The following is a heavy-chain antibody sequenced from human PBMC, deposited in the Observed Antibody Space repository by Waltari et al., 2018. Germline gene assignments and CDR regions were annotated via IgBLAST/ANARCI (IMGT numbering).Heavy chain of an antibody. CDR3: ARDRRSSIDP. J-gene: IGHJ5*02. CDR1: GGSISSYY. Sequence: QVQLQESGPGLVKPSETLSLTCTVSGGSISSYYWSWIRQPPGKGLEWIGYIYYHGSNNHHPSLKSRVTISVDTSKNQFSLKLSSVTAADTAVYYCARDRRSSIDPWGQGTLVTVSS. D-gene: IGHD2-2*01. CDR2: IYYHGSN. V-gene: IGHV4-59*01.